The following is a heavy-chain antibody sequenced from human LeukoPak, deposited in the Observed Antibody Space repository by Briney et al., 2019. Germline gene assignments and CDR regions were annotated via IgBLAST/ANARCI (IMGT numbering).Heavy chain of an antibody. V-gene: IGHV1-2*02. Sequence: ASVKVSCKASGYTFTGYYMHWVRQAPGQGLEWMGWINPNSGGTNYAQKFQGRVTMTRDTSISTAYMELSRLSSDDTAVYYCARGPVWFGELYGWFDPWGQGTLVTVSS. J-gene: IGHJ5*02. CDR2: INPNSGGT. CDR1: GYTFTGYY. CDR3: ARGPVWFGELYGWFDP. D-gene: IGHD3-10*01.